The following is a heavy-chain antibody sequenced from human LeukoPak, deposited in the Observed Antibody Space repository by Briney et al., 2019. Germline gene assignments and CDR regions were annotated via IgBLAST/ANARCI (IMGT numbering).Heavy chain of an antibody. Sequence: GGSLRLSCAASGFSFSRYWMSWVRQAPGKGLEWVANIKQDGSEKYYVDSVKGRFTISRDNAKNSLYLQMNSLRAEDTAVYYCARDTLGEGEDANYAVYYFDYWGQGTLVTVSS. J-gene: IGHJ4*02. CDR1: GFSFSRYW. D-gene: IGHD4/OR15-4a*01. CDR2: IKQDGSEK. V-gene: IGHV3-7*01. CDR3: ARDTLGEGEDANYAVYYFDY.